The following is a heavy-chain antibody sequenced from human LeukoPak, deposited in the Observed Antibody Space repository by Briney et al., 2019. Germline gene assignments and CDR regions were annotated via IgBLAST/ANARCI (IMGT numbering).Heavy chain of an antibody. CDR2: ISYDGSNK. CDR1: GFTFSSYA. Sequence: PGMSLRLSCAASGFTFSSYAMHWVRQAPGKGLEWVAVISYDGSNKYYADSVKGRFTISRDNSKNTLYMQMNSLRAEDTAGYYCARFGSGRRYFDYWGQGTLVNVSS. CDR3: ARFGSGRRYFDY. D-gene: IGHD3-10*01. J-gene: IGHJ4*02. V-gene: IGHV3-30*04.